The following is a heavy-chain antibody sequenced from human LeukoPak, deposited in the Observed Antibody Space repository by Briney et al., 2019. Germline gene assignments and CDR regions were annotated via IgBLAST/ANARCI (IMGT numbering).Heavy chain of an antibody. CDR1: GYSFTSYW. V-gene: IGHV5-51*01. CDR3: ALRDGYNRGNSFDI. D-gene: IGHD5-24*01. J-gene: IGHJ3*02. Sequence: PGESLKISCQGSGYSFTSYWIGWVRQMPGKGLEWMGIIYPGDSDTRYSPSFQGQVTLSVDKSISTVYLQWSSLKASDTAIYYCALRDGYNRGNSFDIWGQGTMVTVSS. CDR2: IYPGDSDT.